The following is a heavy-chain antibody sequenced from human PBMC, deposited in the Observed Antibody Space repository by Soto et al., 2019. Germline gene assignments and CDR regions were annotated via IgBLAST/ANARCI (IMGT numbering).Heavy chain of an antibody. Sequence: ASVKVSGKASGYTFTSYDIYWVRQATLQGREWMGWMNPNTGNSGYAQKFQGRVTMTSDTSISTAHMELSSLRSEDTAVYYCARRAETNGWNGFGADKYYFDFWGQGTLVTVSS. CDR1: GYTFTSYD. CDR2: MNPNTGNS. J-gene: IGHJ4*02. V-gene: IGHV1-8*01. CDR3: ARRAETNGWNGFGADKYYFDF. D-gene: IGHD1-1*01.